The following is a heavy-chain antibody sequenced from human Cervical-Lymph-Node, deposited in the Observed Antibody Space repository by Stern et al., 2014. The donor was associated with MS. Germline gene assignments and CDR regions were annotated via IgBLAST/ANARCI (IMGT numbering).Heavy chain of an antibody. D-gene: IGHD2-21*02. Sequence: QMQLVQSGAEVKKPGASVKVSCKASGYTFINYYMHWVRQAPGHGLEGMGIINTLGGSTDYTQKFQGRLTMTRDTSTTTVSMELSGLRPEDTAVYYCAREYVEASGVGYLYYGLDVWGQGTTVIVSS. J-gene: IGHJ6*02. CDR2: INTLGGST. CDR3: AREYVEASGVGYLYYGLDV. V-gene: IGHV1-46*01. CDR1: GYTFINYY.